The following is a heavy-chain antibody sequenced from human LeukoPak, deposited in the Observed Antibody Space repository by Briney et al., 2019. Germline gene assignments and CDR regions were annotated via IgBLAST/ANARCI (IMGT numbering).Heavy chain of an antibody. D-gene: IGHD5-24*01. V-gene: IGHV3-23*01. Sequence: GGSLRLSCAASGVTFSSYAMSWVRQAPGKGLEWVSAISGSGGSTYYAASVKGRFTICRDNSKNTLYLQMNSLRAEDTAVYYCAKMRDDDYYYYGMDVWGQGTTVTVSS. CDR3: AKMRDDDYYYYGMDV. CDR1: GVTFSSYA. CDR2: ISGSGGST. J-gene: IGHJ6*02.